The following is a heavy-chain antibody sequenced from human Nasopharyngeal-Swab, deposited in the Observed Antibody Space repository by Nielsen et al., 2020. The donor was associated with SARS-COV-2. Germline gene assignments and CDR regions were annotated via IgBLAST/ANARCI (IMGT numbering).Heavy chain of an antibody. CDR2: ISDDNTI. Sequence: GGSLTLSCEASGFIFNTTGMNWVRQAQGKGLEWNSYISDDNTIIYEDTVKGRFTISRDNAKNSLDLQMNSLRDVDTAVYYCARVLELLSNCYALDYWGQGTLVTVSS. D-gene: IGHD3-16*02. V-gene: IGHV3-48*02. CDR1: GFIFNTTG. CDR3: ARVLELLSNCYALDY. J-gene: IGHJ4*02.